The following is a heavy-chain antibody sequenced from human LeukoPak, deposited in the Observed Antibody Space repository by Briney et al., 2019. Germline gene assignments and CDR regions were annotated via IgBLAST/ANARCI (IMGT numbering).Heavy chain of an antibody. D-gene: IGHD6-13*01. CDR3: AKPPEGSSWYYFDY. J-gene: IGHJ4*02. Sequence: GGTLRLSCAASGFTFSSYDMSWLRQAPGKGLEWVSAITGTGHITYYADSVKGRFTISRDNYKNTLYLQMNSLRAEDTAVYYCAKPPEGSSWYYFDYWGQGTLVTVSS. CDR2: ITGTGHIT. CDR1: GFTFSSYD. V-gene: IGHV3-23*01.